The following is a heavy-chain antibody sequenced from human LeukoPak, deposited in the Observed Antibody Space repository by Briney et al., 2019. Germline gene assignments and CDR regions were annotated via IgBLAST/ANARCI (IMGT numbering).Heavy chain of an antibody. CDR1: GLTFSIYW. CDR3: ARQKPGIAAPIDY. D-gene: IGHD6-13*01. Sequence: GGSLRLSCAASGLTFSIYWMNWVRQAPGKGLEWVSSISSSSSYIYYADSVKGRFTISRDNAKNSLSLQMNSLRAEDTAVYYCARQKPGIAAPIDYWGQGTLVTVS. V-gene: IGHV3-21*01. CDR2: ISSSSSYI. J-gene: IGHJ4*02.